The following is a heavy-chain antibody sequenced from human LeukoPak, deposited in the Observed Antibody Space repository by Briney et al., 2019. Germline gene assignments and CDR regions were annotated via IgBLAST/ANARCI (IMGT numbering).Heavy chain of an antibody. D-gene: IGHD3-22*01. CDR3: ARAYDSSGYYYVRDAFDI. Sequence: SETLSLTCTVSGGSISSSSYYWGWIRQPPGKGLEWIGSIYYSGSTYYNPSLKSRVTISVDTSKNQFSLKLSSVTAADTAVYYCARAYDSSGYYYVRDAFDIWGQGTMVTVSS. J-gene: IGHJ3*02. CDR1: GGSISSSSYY. V-gene: IGHV4-39*07. CDR2: IYYSGST.